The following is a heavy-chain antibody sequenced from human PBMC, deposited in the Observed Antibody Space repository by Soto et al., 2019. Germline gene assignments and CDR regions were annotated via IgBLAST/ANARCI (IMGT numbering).Heavy chain of an antibody. Sequence: GSLRLSCTASGFTFGDYAMSWFRQAPGKGLEWVGFIRSKAYGGTTEYAASVKGRFTISRDDSKSIAYLQMNSLKTEDTAVYYCTREHYDILTGYYDRFGYYYYRMAVWAQGTTVTVS. CDR1: GFTFGDYA. CDR2: IRSKAYGGTT. V-gene: IGHV3-49*03. CDR3: TREHYDILTGYYDRFGYYYYRMAV. D-gene: IGHD3-9*01. J-gene: IGHJ6*02.